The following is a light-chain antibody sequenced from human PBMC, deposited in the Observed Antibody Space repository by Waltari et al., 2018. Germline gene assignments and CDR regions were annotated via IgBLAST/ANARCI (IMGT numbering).Light chain of an antibody. CDR1: NSDIGRSNY. V-gene: IGLV2-14*03. J-gene: IGLJ2*01. Sequence: QSALTQPASVSGSARQSIAISCIGTNSDIGRSNYVSWYQQHPGNAPRLIIYDVSKWPSGVSNRFIGSKSGITASLAISGLQAEDEGDYFCASYTSSNTVIFGGGTRVTVL. CDR2: DVS. CDR3: ASYTSSNTVI.